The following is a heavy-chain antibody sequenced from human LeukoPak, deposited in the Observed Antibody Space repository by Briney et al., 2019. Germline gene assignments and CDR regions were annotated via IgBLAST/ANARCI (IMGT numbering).Heavy chain of an antibody. CDR1: GGSFSGYY. J-gene: IGHJ4*02. Sequence: PSETLSLTCAVYGGSFSGYYWNWIRQPPGKGLEWIGEINHSGSTNYNPSLKSRVTISVDTSKNQFSLKLSSVTAADTAVYYCARQDDYDNSGYVGYYFDYWGQGTLVTVSS. CDR3: ARQDDYDNSGYVGYYFDY. D-gene: IGHD3-22*01. CDR2: INHSGST. V-gene: IGHV4-34*01.